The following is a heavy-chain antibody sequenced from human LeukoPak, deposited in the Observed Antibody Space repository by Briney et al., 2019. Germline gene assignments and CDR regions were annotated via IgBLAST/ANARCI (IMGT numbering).Heavy chain of an antibody. CDR2: ISGDGGST. Sequence: GGSLRLSCAASGFTFDDSAMHWVRQAPGKGLEWVSLISGDGGSTYYADSVKGQFTISRGNSKNSLYLQMNSLRTEDTALYYCAKGGQWLIGYWGQGTLVTVSS. J-gene: IGHJ4*02. CDR3: AKGGQWLIGY. CDR1: GFTFDDSA. V-gene: IGHV3-43*02. D-gene: IGHD6-19*01.